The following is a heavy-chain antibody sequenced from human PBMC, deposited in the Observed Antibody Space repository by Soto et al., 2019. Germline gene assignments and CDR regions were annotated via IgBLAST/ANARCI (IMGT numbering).Heavy chain of an antibody. CDR3: ARRTXXXFAY. CDR2: ILADYKT. V-gene: IGHV3-23*01. CDR1: GFTFSDYT. J-gene: IGHJ4*02. Sequence: EVQLLQSGGGLVQPGGSLTLSCAASGFTFSDYTMSWVRQAPGKVLESISTILADYKTYYTDSVRGRFTISRDNSXXXXXXXXXXXXXXXXXXXXCARRTXXXFAYWGQGALVTVSS.